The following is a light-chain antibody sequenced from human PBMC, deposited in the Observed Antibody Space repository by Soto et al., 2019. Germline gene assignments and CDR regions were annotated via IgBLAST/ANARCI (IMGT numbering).Light chain of an antibody. V-gene: IGKV1-5*01. CDR1: QSVSGW. CDR2: DVS. J-gene: IGKJ1*01. Sequence: DIDMTQSPSTLSAPLGHTVTVTCRASQSVSGWLAWYQQKPGEAPKLLIYDVSALPRGVPSRFSGSGSGTNFTLTIASLHADDFATYYCQQYETFPGTFGPGTKVEIK. CDR3: QQYETFPGT.